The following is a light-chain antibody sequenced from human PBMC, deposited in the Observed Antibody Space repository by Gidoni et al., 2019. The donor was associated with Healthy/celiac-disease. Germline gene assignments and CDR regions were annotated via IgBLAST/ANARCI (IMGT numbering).Light chain of an antibody. J-gene: IGLJ1*01. CDR2: KGS. Sequence: QSALTQPASVSGSPGQSITISCTGTSSAVGSYNLVSWYQQHPVKAPKLMIYKGSKRPSGVSNRFSGSKSGNTASLTISGLQAEDEADYYCCSYAGSSTYVFVTGTKVTVL. CDR3: CSYAGSSTYV. CDR1: SSAVGSYNL. V-gene: IGLV2-23*01.